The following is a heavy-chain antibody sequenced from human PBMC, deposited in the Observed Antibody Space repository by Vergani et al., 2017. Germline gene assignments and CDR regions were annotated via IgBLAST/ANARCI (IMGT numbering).Heavy chain of an antibody. CDR1: GFTFSSHS. J-gene: IGHJ3*02. V-gene: IGHV3-33*01. Sequence: QVQLVESEGGVVQPGRSLTLSCVASGFTFSSHSMHWVRQAPGKGLEWVAVIWYDGSNKYYGDSVKGRFTISRDNSKNTLYLQMNSLRVEDTAVYYCARPSAPGDYDALDIWGQGTMVTVSS. D-gene: IGHD4-17*01. CDR3: ARPSAPGDYDALDI. CDR2: IWYDGSNK.